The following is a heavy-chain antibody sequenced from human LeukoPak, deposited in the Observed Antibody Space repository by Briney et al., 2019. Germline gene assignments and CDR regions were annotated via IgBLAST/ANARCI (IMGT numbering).Heavy chain of an antibody. V-gene: IGHV5-51*01. CDR2: IYPGDSDS. CDR3: ARVRSGDYSEDAFDI. D-gene: IGHD1-26*01. CDR1: GNSFASSW. Sequence: GESLKISCKDSGNSFASSWIGWVRQMPGKGLDWMGIIYPGDSDSRYSASFQGQVTISADKSIRTAYLQWSSLKALDTAMYYCARVRSGDYSEDAFDIWGQGTMVTVSS. J-gene: IGHJ3*02.